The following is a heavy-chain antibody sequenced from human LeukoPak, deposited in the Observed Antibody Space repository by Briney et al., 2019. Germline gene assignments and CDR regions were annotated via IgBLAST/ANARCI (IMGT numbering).Heavy chain of an antibody. J-gene: IGHJ4*02. CDR3: AIPPGYCGNDCSFDH. CDR2: IYPGDYET. Sequence: GESLKISCEGSGYNFSNYWIGWVRQMPGKGLEWMGIIYPGDYETRYSPSFQGLVTISVDKSISTAYLQWSSLKASDTAMYYCAIPPGYCGNDCSFDHWGQGTLVTVSS. CDR1: GYNFSNYW. D-gene: IGHD2-21*02. V-gene: IGHV5-51*01.